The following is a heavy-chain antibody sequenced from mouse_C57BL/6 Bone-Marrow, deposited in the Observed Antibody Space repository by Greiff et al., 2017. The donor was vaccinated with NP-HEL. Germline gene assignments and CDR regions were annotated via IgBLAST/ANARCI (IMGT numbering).Heavy chain of an antibody. D-gene: IGHD1-3*01. CDR3: AKCGGTKPLYWYFDV. J-gene: IGHJ1*03. CDR1: GYAFTNYL. CDR2: INPGSGGT. V-gene: IGHV1-54*01. Sequence: QVQLQQSGAELVRPGTSVKVSCKASGYAFTNYLIEWVKQRPGQGLEWIGVINPGSGGTHYNEKFKGKATLTADKSSSTAYMQLSSLTSDDSAVYFCAKCGGTKPLYWYFDVWGTGTTVTVSS.